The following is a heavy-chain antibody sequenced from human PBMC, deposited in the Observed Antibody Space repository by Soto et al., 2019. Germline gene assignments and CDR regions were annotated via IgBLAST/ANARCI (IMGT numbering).Heavy chain of an antibody. CDR2: ISDYNRDT. D-gene: IGHD6-19*01. J-gene: IGHJ4*02. Sequence: QVQLVQSGAEVKKPGASVHVSCKPPGYTFTSHAISWVRQAPGQGLEWMGWISDYNRDTNYAQNLKGRCTVTIDTSTSTVYMELRSLRPDDTAIYYCARAGGSSGWADPEDYWGQGTLVTVSS. V-gene: IGHV1-18*01. CDR3: ARAGGSSGWADPEDY. CDR1: GYTFTSHA.